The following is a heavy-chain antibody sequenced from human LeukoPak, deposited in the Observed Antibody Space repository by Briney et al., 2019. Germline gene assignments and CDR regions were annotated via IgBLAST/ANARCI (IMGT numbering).Heavy chain of an antibody. CDR2: IWYDGSNK. Sequence: AGGSLRLSCAASGFTFSSYGMHWVRQAPGKGLEWVAVIWYDGSNKYYADSVKGRFTISRDNSKNTLYLQMSSLRAEDTAVYYCARDAGVAWHDAFDIWGQGTMVTVSS. V-gene: IGHV3-33*01. CDR3: ARDAGVAWHDAFDI. CDR1: GFTFSSYG. J-gene: IGHJ3*02. D-gene: IGHD3-3*01.